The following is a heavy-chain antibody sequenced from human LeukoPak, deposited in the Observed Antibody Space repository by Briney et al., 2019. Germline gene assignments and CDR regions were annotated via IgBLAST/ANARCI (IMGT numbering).Heavy chain of an antibody. CDR1: GFTFSSYS. V-gene: IGHV3-21*01. CDR3: ARDAGGYGMDV. CDR2: ISSSSSYI. D-gene: IGHD3-16*01. J-gene: IGHJ6*02. Sequence: GGSLRLSCAASGFTFSSYSMNWVRQAPGKGLEWVSSISSSSSYIYYADSVKGRFTISRDNAKNSLYLQMNSLRAEDTAVHYCARDAGGYGMDVWGQGTTVTVSS.